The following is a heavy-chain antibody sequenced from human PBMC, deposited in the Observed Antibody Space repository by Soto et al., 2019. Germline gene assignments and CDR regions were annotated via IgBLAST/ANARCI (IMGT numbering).Heavy chain of an antibody. J-gene: IGHJ4*02. CDR1: GCSISSYY. V-gene: IGHV4-59*01. Sequence: PSETLSLTCTVSGCSISSYYWSWIRQPPGKGLEWIGYIYYSGSTNYNPSLKSRVTISVDTSKNQFSLKLSSVTAADTAVYYCARDSSGRTFFDYWGQGTLVTVSS. CDR2: IYYSGST. CDR3: ARDSSGRTFFDY. D-gene: IGHD6-19*01.